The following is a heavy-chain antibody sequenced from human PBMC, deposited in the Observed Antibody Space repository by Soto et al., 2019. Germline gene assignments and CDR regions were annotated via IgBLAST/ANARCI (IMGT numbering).Heavy chain of an antibody. CDR3: AHSNGGYDFICFYF. CDR2: IYYNDDI. J-gene: IGHJ4*02. Sequence: QITLQESGPKLVKPTQTLTLTCTFSGFSFTTAGVAVGCIRQTPGGALEWLTLIYYNDDIRFSPSLKNRLTITEGTSKNQVVLSLTNVDPGDTATYFCAHSNGGYDFICFYFWGQGIPVTVSS. D-gene: IGHD5-12*01. V-gene: IGHV2-5*01. CDR1: GFSFTTAGVA.